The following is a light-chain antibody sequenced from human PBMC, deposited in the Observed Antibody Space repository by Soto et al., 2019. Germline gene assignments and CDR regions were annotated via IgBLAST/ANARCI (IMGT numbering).Light chain of an antibody. J-gene: IGKJ5*01. V-gene: IGKV1-33*01. CDR2: DAS. Sequence: QMTQSPSSLSASVGDRVTITCQATQDIRKYLNWYQQKPGRAPKLLIYDASNVETGVPSRFSGTGSGTHFSFSISSLQPEDFATYYCQQYDYLVTFGQGTRLEI. CDR1: QDIRKY. CDR3: QQYDYLVT.